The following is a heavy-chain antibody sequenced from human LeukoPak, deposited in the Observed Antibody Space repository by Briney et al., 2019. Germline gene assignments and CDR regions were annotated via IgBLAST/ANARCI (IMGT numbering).Heavy chain of an antibody. CDR3: ARGAWTSSFDY. D-gene: IGHD6-6*01. V-gene: IGHV1-8*01. J-gene: IGHJ4*02. CDR1: GYTFTSYD. Sequence: GASVKVPCKASGYTFTSYDVNWVRQATGQGLEWMGWVSPNSGDTAYAQNFQGRVTMTRDTSINTAYMELSSLRSEDTAVYYCARGAWTSSFDYWGQGTLVTVSS. CDR2: VSPNSGDT.